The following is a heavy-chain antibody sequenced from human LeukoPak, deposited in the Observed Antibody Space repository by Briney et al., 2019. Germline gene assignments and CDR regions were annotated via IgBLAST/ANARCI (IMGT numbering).Heavy chain of an antibody. Sequence: ASVKVSCKASGYTFTGYYMHWVRQAPGQGLEWMGWINPNSGGTNYAQKFQGRVTMTRDTSISTAYMELSRLRSDGTAVYYCARDVRTYYYDSSGYGYWGQGTLVTVSS. CDR1: GYTFTGYY. CDR2: INPNSGGT. J-gene: IGHJ4*02. CDR3: ARDVRTYYYDSSGYGY. V-gene: IGHV1-2*02. D-gene: IGHD3-22*01.